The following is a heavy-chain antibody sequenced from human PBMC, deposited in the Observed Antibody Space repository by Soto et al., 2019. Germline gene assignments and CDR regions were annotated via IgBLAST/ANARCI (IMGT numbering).Heavy chain of an antibody. Sequence: GGSLRLSCVASGFTFGSYGMHWVRQAPGKGLEWVAVIWYDGNNKNYADSVKGRFTISRDNSKNTLYLQINSPRAEDTAVYYCAREVHTAMAPSFEYWGQGTPVTAPQ. CDR2: IWYDGNNK. D-gene: IGHD5-18*01. CDR1: GFTFGSYG. V-gene: IGHV3-33*01. J-gene: IGHJ4*02. CDR3: AREVHTAMAPSFEY.